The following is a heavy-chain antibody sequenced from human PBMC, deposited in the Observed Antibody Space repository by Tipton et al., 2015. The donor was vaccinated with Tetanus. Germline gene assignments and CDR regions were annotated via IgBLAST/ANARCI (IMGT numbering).Heavy chain of an antibody. V-gene: IGHV4-39*07. CDR2: INYDGST. D-gene: IGHD3-10*01. Sequence: TLSLTCTVSGDFVTFGSYYWGWIRQPPGKGLEWIGEINYDGSTNYSPSLKSRVTLSLDTTKKQVSLKLSSVAAADTAVYYCARGDYYGSGTYDVWGQGTTVTVPS. CDR1: GDFVTFGSYY. J-gene: IGHJ6*02. CDR3: ARGDYYGSGTYDV.